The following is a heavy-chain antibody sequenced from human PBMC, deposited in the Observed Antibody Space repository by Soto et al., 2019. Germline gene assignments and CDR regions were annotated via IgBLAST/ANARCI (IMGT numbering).Heavy chain of an antibody. CDR3: VRDGLDYYDTERLYFDK. CDR1: GFNFITYS. CDR2: ISSSAVYI. V-gene: IGHV3-21*01. J-gene: IGHJ4*02. Sequence: EVQLVESGGGPVRPGGSLKLSCAASGFNFITYSLSWVRQAPGKGLEWDASISSSAVYIDYADSVKGRFTISRDNANNSLYLQMNSLRAEDTATYYCVRDGLDYYDTERLYFDKWGQGTLVTVSS. D-gene: IGHD3-22*01.